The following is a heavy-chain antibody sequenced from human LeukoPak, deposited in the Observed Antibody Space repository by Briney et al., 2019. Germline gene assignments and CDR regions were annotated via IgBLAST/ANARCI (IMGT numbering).Heavy chain of an antibody. V-gene: IGHV1-69*05. D-gene: IGHD3-16*02. CDR2: IIPIFGTA. Sequence: SVKVSCKASGGTFSSYAINWVRQAPGQGLKWVGRIIPIFGTANYAQKFQGRVTITTDESTSTAYMELSSLRSEDTAVYYCARDRYSSAETNYYYYMDVWGKGTTVTVSS. J-gene: IGHJ6*03. CDR1: GGTFSSYA. CDR3: ARDRYSSAETNYYYYMDV.